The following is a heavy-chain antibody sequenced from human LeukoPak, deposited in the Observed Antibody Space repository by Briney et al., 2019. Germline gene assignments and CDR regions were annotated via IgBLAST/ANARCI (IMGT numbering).Heavy chain of an antibody. CDR3: ARLSDGYNDF. J-gene: IGHJ4*02. V-gene: IGHV5-51*01. Sequence: GESLKISWKGSGYRFGNYWIAWVRQMPGKGLESMGIIYPGDSDTRYSRSFQGQVTFSADKSISTAYLQWSSLKASDTAMYYCARLSDGYNDFWGQGTLVTVSS. D-gene: IGHD5-24*01. CDR2: IYPGDSDT. CDR1: GYRFGNYW.